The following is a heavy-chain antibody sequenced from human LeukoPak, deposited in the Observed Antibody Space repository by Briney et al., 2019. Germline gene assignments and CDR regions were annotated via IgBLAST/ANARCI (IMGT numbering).Heavy chain of an antibody. CDR2: FHDSGST. V-gene: IGHV4-59*01. J-gene: IGHJ4*02. Sequence: PSETLSLTCTVSGGSISSYYWTWIRLPPGKGLEWIGYFHDSGSTNHNPALKSRVTISLDTSKNQFSLRLTSVTAADTALYYCARGREDGYTSLFFFDYWGQGTLVTVSS. D-gene: IGHD5-24*01. CDR1: GGSISSYY. CDR3: ARGREDGYTSLFFFDY.